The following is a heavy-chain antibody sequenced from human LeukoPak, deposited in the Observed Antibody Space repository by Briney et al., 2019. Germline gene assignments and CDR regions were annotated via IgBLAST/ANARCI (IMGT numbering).Heavy chain of an antibody. CDR3: ARQGPSDY. Sequence: GESLEIPCKTSGYIFSTTWIGRVRQLPGKGLEWMGVILPRYYDTRYSPSFRGQVTISADTSISTAYLQWSSLKASDTAIYYCARQGPSDYWGQGTLVTVSS. V-gene: IGHV5-51*01. J-gene: IGHJ4*02. CDR1: GYIFSTTW. CDR2: ILPRYYDT.